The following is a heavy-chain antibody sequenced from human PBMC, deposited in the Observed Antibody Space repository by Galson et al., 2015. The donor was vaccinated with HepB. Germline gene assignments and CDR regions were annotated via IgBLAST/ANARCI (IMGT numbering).Heavy chain of an antibody. D-gene: IGHD3-22*01. CDR3: VKGDIFHESRGYHGTVRGIDD. J-gene: IGHJ6*02. V-gene: IGHV3-9*01. CDR2: ISWNSGSI. CDR1: GFTFDTYA. Sequence: SLRLSCAASGFTFDTYAMHWVRQAPGKGLEWVSGISWNSGSIGYEDSVEGRFSISRDNAKNSLYLQMNSVRAEDTALYYCVKGDIFHESRGYHGTVRGIDDWGQGPTLPVS.